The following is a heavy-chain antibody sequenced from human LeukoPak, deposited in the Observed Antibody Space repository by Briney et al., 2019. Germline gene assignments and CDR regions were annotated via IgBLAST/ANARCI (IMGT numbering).Heavy chain of an antibody. CDR1: GGSISSGGYY. D-gene: IGHD3-22*01. J-gene: IGHJ4*02. CDR3: ARDVANYYDSSGVYYFDY. CDR2: IYYSGST. V-gene: IGHV4-31*03. Sequence: SQTLSLTCTVSGGSISSGGYYWSWIRQHPGKGLEWIGYIYYSGSTYYNPSLKSRVTISVDTSKNQFSLKLSSVTAADTAVYYCARDVANYYDSSGVYYFDYWGQGTLVTVSS.